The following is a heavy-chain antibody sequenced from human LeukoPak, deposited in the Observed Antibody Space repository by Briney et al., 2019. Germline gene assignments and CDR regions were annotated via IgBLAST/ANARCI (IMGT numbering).Heavy chain of an antibody. CDR2: INHSGST. J-gene: IGHJ5*02. D-gene: IGHD6-6*01. V-gene: IGHV4-34*01. CDR1: GGSFSGYY. CDR3: ARAFSSSGSGDP. Sequence: SETLSLTCAVYGGSFSGYYWSWIRQPPGKGLEWIGEINHSGSTNYNPSLKSRVTISVDTSKNQFSLKPSSVTAADTAVYYCARAFSSSGSGDPWGQGTLVTVSS.